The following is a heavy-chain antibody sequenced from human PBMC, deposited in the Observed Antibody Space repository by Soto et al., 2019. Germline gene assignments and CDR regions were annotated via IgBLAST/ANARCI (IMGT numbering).Heavy chain of an antibody. CDR1: GFSVSSNY. Sequence: EVQLVETVGGLIQPGGSLRLSCAASGFSVSSNYMSWVRQPPGKGLEWLSILYSGGSTHYAESVKGRFTTSRDNLRNTLYLQMNRLRAADTAVYYCVTRNCGGVCSEYWGQGTLVTVST. CDR2: LYSGGST. D-gene: IGHD2-21*02. CDR3: VTRNCGGVCSEY. J-gene: IGHJ4*02. V-gene: IGHV3-53*03.